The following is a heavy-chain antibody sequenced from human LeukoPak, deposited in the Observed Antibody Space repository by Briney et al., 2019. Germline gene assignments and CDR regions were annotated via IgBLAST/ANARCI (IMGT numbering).Heavy chain of an antibody. CDR2: ISSSGSTI. Sequence: GGSLRLSCAASGFTFSDYYMSWIRQAPGKGLEWVSYISSSGSTIYYADSVKGRFTIPRDNAKNSLYLQMNSLRAEDTAVYYCASTPRGYSSFDYWGQGTLVTVSS. D-gene: IGHD2-15*01. CDR3: ASTPRGYSSFDY. V-gene: IGHV3-11*01. J-gene: IGHJ4*02. CDR1: GFTFSDYY.